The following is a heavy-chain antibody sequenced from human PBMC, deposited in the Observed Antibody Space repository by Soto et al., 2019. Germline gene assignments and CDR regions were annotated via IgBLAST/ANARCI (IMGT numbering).Heavy chain of an antibody. Sequence: QVQLVQSEAELRKPGTSVKVSCKTSGYPFTSYYMNWVRQAPGQGLEWMGVINPTDGTTTFAQKFHGRVTMTRDTYTSTVYMGLSSLRFDDTAVYYCASFGSDGSYCDNWGQGTLVAVSS. CDR2: INPTDGTT. J-gene: IGHJ4*02. D-gene: IGHD1-26*01. CDR1: GYPFTSYY. CDR3: ASFGSDGSYCDN. V-gene: IGHV1-46*01.